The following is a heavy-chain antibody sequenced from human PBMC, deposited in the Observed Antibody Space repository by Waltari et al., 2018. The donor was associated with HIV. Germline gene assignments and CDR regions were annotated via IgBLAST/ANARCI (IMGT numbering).Heavy chain of an antibody. J-gene: IGHJ5*02. D-gene: IGHD2-15*01. V-gene: IGHV1-24*01. CDR1: GYTLSETS. CDR3: TTEGLYCSGGTCYSRFDP. Sequence: QVPLVHSGAGGNKPGGAVNVSCKVPGYTLSETSIIWHRHAPGKGLEWMGGFDHEQGKTIYAQNFRGRVTMTEDAATDTAYMELSSLRSEDTAVYYCTTEGLYCSGGTCYSRFDPWGQGTLVTVSS. CDR2: FDHEQGKT.